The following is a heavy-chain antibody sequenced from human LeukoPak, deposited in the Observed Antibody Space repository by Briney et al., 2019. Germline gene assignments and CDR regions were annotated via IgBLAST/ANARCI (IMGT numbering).Heavy chain of an antibody. V-gene: IGHV3-23*01. D-gene: IGHD7-27*01. Sequence: GGSLRLSCVASGFSFNNYGMNWVRQAPGKGLEWVSSISNIDGSTKYADSVKGRFTISTDKSKNTLFLQMNSLRAKDTAVYYCAKEDLGRTFDYWGQGTLVTVSS. J-gene: IGHJ4*02. CDR1: GFSFNNYG. CDR2: ISNIDGST. CDR3: AKEDLGRTFDY.